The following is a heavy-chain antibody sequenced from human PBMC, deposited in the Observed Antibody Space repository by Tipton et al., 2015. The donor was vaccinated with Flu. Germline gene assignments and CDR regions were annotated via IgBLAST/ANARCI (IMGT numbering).Heavy chain of an antibody. D-gene: IGHD3-3*01. J-gene: IGHJ4*02. CDR3: ARRFWSGYSLDY. V-gene: IGHV4-39*01. Sequence: TLSLTCTVSGGSISSSSYYWGWIRQPPGKGLEWIGSIYYSGSTYYNPSLKSRVTISVDTSKNQFSLKLSSVTAADTAAYYCARRFWSGYSLDYWGQGTLVTVSS. CDR1: GGSISSSSYY. CDR2: IYYSGST.